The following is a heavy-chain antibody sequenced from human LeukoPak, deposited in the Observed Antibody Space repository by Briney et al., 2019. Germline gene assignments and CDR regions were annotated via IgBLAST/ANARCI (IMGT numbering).Heavy chain of an antibody. CDR3: ASRLVVPAASFDY. V-gene: IGHV4-61*02. CDR1: GGSISSGSYY. CDR2: IYTSGST. Sequence: SETLSLTCTVSGGSISSGSYYWSWIRQPAGKGLEWIGRIYTSGSTNYNPSLKSRVTISVDTSKNQFSLKLSSVTAADTAVYYCASRLVVPAASFDYWGQGTMVTVSS. D-gene: IGHD2-2*01. J-gene: IGHJ3*01.